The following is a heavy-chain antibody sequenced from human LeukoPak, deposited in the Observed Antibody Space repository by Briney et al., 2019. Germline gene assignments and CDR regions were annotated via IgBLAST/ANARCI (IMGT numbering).Heavy chain of an antibody. D-gene: IGHD2-21*01. V-gene: IGHV1-69*13. CDR2: IIPIFGTA. J-gene: IGHJ6*03. CDR1: GGTFSSYA. Sequence: SAKVSCKASGGTFSSYAISWVRQAPGQGLEWMGGIIPIFGTANYAQKFQGRVTITADESTSTAYMELSSLRSEDTAVYYCARAYCGGDCYPVTYYYYYMDVWGKGTTVTVSS. CDR3: ARAYCGGDCYPVTYYYYYMDV.